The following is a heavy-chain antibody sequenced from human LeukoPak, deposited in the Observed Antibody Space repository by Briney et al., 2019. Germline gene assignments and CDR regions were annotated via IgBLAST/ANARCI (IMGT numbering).Heavy chain of an antibody. CDR2: IYYSGST. J-gene: IGHJ3*02. D-gene: IGHD3-10*01. V-gene: IGHV4-39*01. CDR3: ARTSTYPCGSGNEEAFDI. Sequence: SETLSLTCTVSGGSISSSSYYWGWIRQPPGKGLEWIGSIYYSGSTYYNPSLKSRVTISVDTSKNQFSLKLSSVTAADTAVYYCARTSTYPCGSGNEEAFDIWGQGTMVTVSS. CDR1: GGSISSSSYY.